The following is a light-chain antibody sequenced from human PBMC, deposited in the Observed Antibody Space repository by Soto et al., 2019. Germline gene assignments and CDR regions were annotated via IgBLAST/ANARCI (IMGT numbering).Light chain of an antibody. CDR1: SSDVGGSNY. J-gene: IGLJ2*01. V-gene: IGLV2-14*03. CDR3: TSYTNSSTLV. Sequence: QSALTQPASVSGSPGQSITISCTGSSSDVGGSNYVSWYQQHPGKAPKLMLYDVRNRPSGVSNRFSGSKSGNTASLTISGLQAEDEADYYCTSYTNSSTLVFGGGTKVTVL. CDR2: DVR.